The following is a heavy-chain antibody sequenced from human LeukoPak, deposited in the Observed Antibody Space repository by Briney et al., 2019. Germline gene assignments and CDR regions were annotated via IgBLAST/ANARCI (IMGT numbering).Heavy chain of an antibody. Sequence: GGSLRLSCAASGFTFSTYSMSWVRQAPGKGLEWVSSSSGSAGDTFYAGSVKGRFTISRDNSKNTLYLQMNSLRVEDTAVYHCVGCSGGTCTGNWLDPWGQGTLVTVSS. CDR1: GFTFSTYS. V-gene: IGHV3-23*01. CDR3: VGCSGGTCTGNWLDP. CDR2: SSGSAGDT. D-gene: IGHD2-15*01. J-gene: IGHJ5*02.